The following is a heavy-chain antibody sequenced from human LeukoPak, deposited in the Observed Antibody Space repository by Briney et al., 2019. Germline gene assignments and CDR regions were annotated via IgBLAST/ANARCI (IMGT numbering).Heavy chain of an antibody. V-gene: IGHV1-8*02. CDR1: GLTFSNYG. J-gene: IGHJ4*02. Sequence: ASVKVSCKASGLTFSNYGITWARQATGQGLEWMGWMNPNSGNTGYAQKFQGRVTMTRNTSISTAYMELSSLRSEDTAVYYCARVQWLAPQYYFDYWGQGTLVTVSS. D-gene: IGHD6-19*01. CDR3: ARVQWLAPQYYFDY. CDR2: MNPNSGNT.